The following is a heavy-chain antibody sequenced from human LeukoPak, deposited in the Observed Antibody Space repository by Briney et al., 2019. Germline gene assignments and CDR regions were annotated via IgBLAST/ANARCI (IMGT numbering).Heavy chain of an antibody. J-gene: IGHJ4*02. V-gene: IGHV4-61*02. Sequence: SQTLSLTCTVSGGSISSGDYYWSWIRQPPGKGLEWIGRIYTSGSTNYNPSLKSRVTMSVDTSKDQFSLKLSSVTAADTAVYYCARADYDDYEGYFDYWGQGTLVTVSS. CDR3: ARADYDDYEGYFDY. CDR1: GGSISSGDYY. D-gene: IGHD4-17*01. CDR2: IYTSGST.